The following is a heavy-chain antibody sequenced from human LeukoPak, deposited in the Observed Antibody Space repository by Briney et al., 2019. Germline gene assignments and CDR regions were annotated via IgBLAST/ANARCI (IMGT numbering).Heavy chain of an antibody. CDR2: ISYDGSDK. CDR3: SKDFEKRVRDGVGGFDI. CDR1: GFTFSNYG. J-gene: IGHJ3*02. V-gene: IGHV3-30*18. D-gene: IGHD3-10*01. Sequence: GGSLRLSCAASGFTFSNYGMHWVRQAPGTGLEWVAVISYDGSDKYYADSVKGRFTISRDNSKNTLYLQMNSLRAEDTAVYYCSKDFEKRVRDGVGGFDIWGQGTMVTVSS.